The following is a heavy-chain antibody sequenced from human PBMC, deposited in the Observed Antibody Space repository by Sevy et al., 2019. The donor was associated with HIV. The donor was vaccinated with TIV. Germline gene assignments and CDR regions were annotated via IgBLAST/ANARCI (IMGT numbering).Heavy chain of an antibody. CDR1: GFTFSSYW. V-gene: IGHV3-74*01. CDR2: INSDGSST. J-gene: IGHJ6*02. D-gene: IGHD2-2*01. CDR3: ARDRGWDCSSTSCYSTPLGMDV. Sequence: GGSLRLSCAASGFTFSSYWMHWVRQAPGKGLVWVSRINSDGSSTSYADSVKGRFTISRDNAKNTLYLQTNSLRAEDTAVYYCARDRGWDCSSTSCYSTPLGMDVWGQGTTVTVSS.